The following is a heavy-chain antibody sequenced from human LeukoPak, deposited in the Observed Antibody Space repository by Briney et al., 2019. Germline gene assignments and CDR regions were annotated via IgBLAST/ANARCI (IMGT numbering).Heavy chain of an antibody. CDR1: GDSVSSNSAA. V-gene: IGHV6-1*01. D-gene: IGHD3-16*01. Sequence: SQTLSLTCAISGDSVSSNSAAWNWIRHSPSRGLEWLGRTYYRSKWYNDYPVSVKSRITINPDTSKNQFSLQLNSVTPEDTAVYYCARDWGLDLNWFDPWGQGTLVTVSS. CDR2: TYYRSKWYN. J-gene: IGHJ5*02. CDR3: ARDWGLDLNWFDP.